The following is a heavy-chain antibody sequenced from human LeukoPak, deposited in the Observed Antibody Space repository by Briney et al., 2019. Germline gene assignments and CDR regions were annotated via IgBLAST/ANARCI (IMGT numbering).Heavy chain of an antibody. Sequence: PSQTLSLTCTVSGGSINSGDYYWSWIRQPPGKGLEWIGYIYYSGSTYYNPSLKSRVTISVDTSKNQFSLKLSSVTAADTAVYYCARDRGYYYDSSGYYTTAIFDYWGQGTLVTVSS. CDR2: IYYSGST. J-gene: IGHJ4*02. CDR3: ARDRGYYYDSSGYYTTAIFDY. CDR1: GGSINSGDYY. D-gene: IGHD3-22*01. V-gene: IGHV4-30-4*01.